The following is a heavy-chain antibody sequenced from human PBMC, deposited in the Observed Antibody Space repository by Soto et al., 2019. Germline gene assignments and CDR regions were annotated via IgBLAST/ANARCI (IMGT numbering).Heavy chain of an antibody. J-gene: IGHJ6*02. CDR1: GFTFNSYA. CDR2: ISTNGGST. D-gene: IGHD3-10*02. CDR3: VKADYVSNPNSYYYDMDV. Sequence: GGSLRLSCSASGFTFNSYAMHWVRQAPGKGLEYVSAISTNGGSTYYADSVKGRFTISRDNSKNTLYLQMSSLRDEDAAVYYCVKADYVSNPNSYYYDMDVSDQGTSVPVS. V-gene: IGHV3-64D*06.